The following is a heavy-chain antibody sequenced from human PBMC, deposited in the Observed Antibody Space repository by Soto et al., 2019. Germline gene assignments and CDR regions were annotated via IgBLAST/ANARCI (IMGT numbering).Heavy chain of an antibody. D-gene: IGHD3-3*01. CDR1: GYPVTAYY. CDR3: ARGGGVGVAGSAAFEM. CDR2: INPATGAA. Sequence: QLHLVQSGAVVKKPGASVTVSCSASGYPVTAYYMHWVRQAPGRGLEWMGGINPATGAAKYTQTFQGRVTMTGDPSTSTAFMELRGLTSEDPAVFYWARGGGVGVAGSAAFEMWGQGTLVTVSS. J-gene: IGHJ3*02. V-gene: IGHV1-2*02.